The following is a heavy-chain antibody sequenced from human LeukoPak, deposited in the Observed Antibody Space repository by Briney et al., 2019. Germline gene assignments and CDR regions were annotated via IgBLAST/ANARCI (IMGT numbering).Heavy chain of an antibody. CDR3: ARDPPHSGFGRSYFDY. V-gene: IGHV1-2*02. J-gene: IGHJ4*02. Sequence: ASVKVSCKASGYTFICYYMHGVGQAPGQGVQGMGWINPKSGGTKYAQKFQGRVTMNRETSSSTAYMEVSGLRARDRDVYYCARDPPHSGFGRSYFDYWGQGALVTVSS. CDR2: INPKSGGT. CDR1: GYTFICYY. D-gene: IGHD3-22*01.